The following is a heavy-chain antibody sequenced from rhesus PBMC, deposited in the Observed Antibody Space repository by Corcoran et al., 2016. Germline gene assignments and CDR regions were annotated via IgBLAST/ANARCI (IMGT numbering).Heavy chain of an antibody. CDR3: ARGDYEDDYGYYYFDY. Sequence: QLQLQESGPGLGKPSETLSVTCAVSGGSISSSYWSWIRPAPGTGRGWAGYIYGSGSSTNYNPSLKSRVTMSVDSSKNQLSLKLSSVTTANTAVYYCARGDYEDDYGYYYFDYWGQGVLVTVSS. CDR2: IYGSGSST. D-gene: IGHD3-9*01. V-gene: IGHV4-169*01. J-gene: IGHJ4*01. CDR1: GGSISSSY.